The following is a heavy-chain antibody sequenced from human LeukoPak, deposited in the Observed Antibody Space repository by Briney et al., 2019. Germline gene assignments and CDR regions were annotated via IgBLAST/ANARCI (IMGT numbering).Heavy chain of an antibody. J-gene: IGHJ4*02. CDR3: ARKLWFGEHIDY. Sequence: PSETLSLTCAVSGYSISSGYYWGWIRQPPGKGLEWIGSIYHSGSTYYNPSLKSRVTISVDTSKNQFSLKLSSVTAADTAVYYCARKLWFGEHIDYWGQGTLVTVSS. D-gene: IGHD3-10*01. CDR1: GYSISSGYY. V-gene: IGHV4-38-2*01. CDR2: IYHSGST.